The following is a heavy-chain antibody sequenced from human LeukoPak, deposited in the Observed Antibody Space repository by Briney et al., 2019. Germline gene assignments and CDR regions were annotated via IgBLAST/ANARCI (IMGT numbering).Heavy chain of an antibody. CDR1: GYTFTNHG. Sequence: ASVKVSCKASGYTFTNHGISWVRQAPGQGLEWMGWISTYNGNTNYAQKLQGRVTMTTDKSTSTAYMELRSLRSDDTAVYYCARSGGWAYGDYDGFIAFDIWGQGTMVIVSS. D-gene: IGHD4-17*01. CDR2: ISTYNGNT. J-gene: IGHJ3*02. V-gene: IGHV1-18*01. CDR3: ARSGGWAYGDYDGFIAFDI.